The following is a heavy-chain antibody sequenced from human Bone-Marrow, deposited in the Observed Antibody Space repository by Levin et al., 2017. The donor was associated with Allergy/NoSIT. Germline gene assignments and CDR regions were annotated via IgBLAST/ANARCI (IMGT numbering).Heavy chain of an antibody. CDR2: ISYSGRT. D-gene: IGHD3-9*01. CDR1: GGSISSGGYS. V-gene: IGHV4-30-2*01. J-gene: IGHJ3*01. Sequence: PSETLSLTCAVSGGSISSGGYSWSWIRQPPGKGLEWIGYIQHSGYISYSGRTSYNPSLKSRVTISADRSKNPFSLKLTSVTAADTAVYYCARGHYDVLTGYYNPDTFDVWGQGTMVTVSS. CDR3: ARGHYDVLTGYYNPDTFDV.